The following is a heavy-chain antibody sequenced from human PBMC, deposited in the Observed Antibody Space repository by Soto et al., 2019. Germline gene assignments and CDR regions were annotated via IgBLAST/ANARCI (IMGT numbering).Heavy chain of an antibody. Sequence: EVQLVESGGGLVKPGGSLRLSCAASGFTFSNAWMSWVRQATGKGLEWVGRIKSKTDGGTTDYAAPVKGRFTISRDDSNNTLYLQMNSLKTEDTAVYYCTTDMWFGELSFDYWGQGTLVTVSS. CDR2: IKSKTDGGTT. V-gene: IGHV3-15*01. CDR3: TTDMWFGELSFDY. CDR1: GFTFSNAW. D-gene: IGHD3-10*01. J-gene: IGHJ4*02.